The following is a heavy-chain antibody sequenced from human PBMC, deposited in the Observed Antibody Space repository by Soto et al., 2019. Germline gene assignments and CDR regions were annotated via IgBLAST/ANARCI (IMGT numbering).Heavy chain of an antibody. Sequence: ASVKVSCKASGYTFTSYYIHWVRQAPGQGLEWMGIINPSGGATSNAQKFRGRLTLTRDTSTSTVYMELSSLRSEDTAVYYCAGCSSTSCYSDYYMDVWGKGTTVTVSS. D-gene: IGHD2-2*01. V-gene: IGHV1-46*03. J-gene: IGHJ6*03. CDR3: AGCSSTSCYSDYYMDV. CDR1: GYTFTSYY. CDR2: INPSGGAT.